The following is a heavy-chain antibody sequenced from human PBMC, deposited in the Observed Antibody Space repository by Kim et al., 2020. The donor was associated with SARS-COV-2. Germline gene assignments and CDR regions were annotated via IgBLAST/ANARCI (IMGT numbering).Heavy chain of an antibody. D-gene: IGHD5-18*01. Sequence: SETLSLTCAVYGGSFSGYYWSWIRQPPGKGLEWIGEINHSGSTNYNPSLKSRVTISVDTSKNQFSLKLSSVTAADTAVYYCARDSLIQLWSPDAVDIWG. CDR2: INHSGST. V-gene: IGHV4-34*01. J-gene: IGHJ3*02. CDR1: GGSFSGYY. CDR3: ARDSLIQLWSPDAVDI.